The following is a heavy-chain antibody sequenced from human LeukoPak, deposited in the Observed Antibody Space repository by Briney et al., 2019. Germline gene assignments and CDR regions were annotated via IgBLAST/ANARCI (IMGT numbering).Heavy chain of an antibody. V-gene: IGHV4-59*01. D-gene: IGHD5-18*01. CDR2: IYYSGST. CDR3: ARGHAWGYSYGNDY. Sequence: PSETLSLTCTVSGGSISSYYWGWIRQPPGKGLEWIGYIYYSGSTNYNPSLKSRVTISVDTSKNQFSLKLSSVTAADTAVYYCARGHAWGYSYGNDYWGQGTLVTVSS. J-gene: IGHJ4*02. CDR1: GGSISSYY.